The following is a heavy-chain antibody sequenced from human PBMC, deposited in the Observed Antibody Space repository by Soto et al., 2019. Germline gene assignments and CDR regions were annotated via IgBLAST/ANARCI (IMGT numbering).Heavy chain of an antibody. Sequence: EVQLVESGGGRVKPGGSLRLSCAASGFTFSSYSMNWVRQAPGKGLEWVSSISSSSSYIYYADSVKGRFTISRDNAKTSLDLQMNSLRAEDTAVYYCARDSGNYGSGSYYKPFDPWGQGTLVTVSS. CDR2: ISSSSSYI. CDR1: GFTFSSYS. CDR3: ARDSGNYGSGSYYKPFDP. J-gene: IGHJ5*02. V-gene: IGHV3-21*01. D-gene: IGHD3-10*01.